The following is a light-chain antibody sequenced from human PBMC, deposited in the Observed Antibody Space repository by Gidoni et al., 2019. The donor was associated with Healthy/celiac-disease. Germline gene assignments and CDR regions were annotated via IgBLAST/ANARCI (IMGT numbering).Light chain of an antibody. CDR3: CSYAGSSTFYVV. Sequence: HSALTQPASLSGSPGQSIPLSCTGTRSDVGSYNLVSWYQQHPGKAPKLMIYESSKRPAGVSNRFSGSKSGNTASLTISGIQAEDEADYYCCSYAGSSTFYVVFGGGTKLTVL. J-gene: IGLJ2*01. CDR1: RSDVGSYNL. CDR2: ESS. V-gene: IGLV2-23*03.